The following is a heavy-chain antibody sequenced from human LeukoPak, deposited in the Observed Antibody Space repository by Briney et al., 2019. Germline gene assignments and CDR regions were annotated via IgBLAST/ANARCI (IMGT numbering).Heavy chain of an antibody. J-gene: IGHJ6*02. D-gene: IGHD3-3*01. CDR1: GGSISSGGYY. CDR3: ARGPEYDFWSGYLYGMDV. CDR2: IYHSGST. Sequence: SETLSLTCTVPGGSISSGGYYWSWIRQHPGKGLEWIGYIYHSGSTYYNPSLKSRVTISVDRSKNQFSLKLSSVTAADTAVYYCARGPEYDFWSGYLYGMDVWGQGTTVTVSS. V-gene: IGHV4-30-2*01.